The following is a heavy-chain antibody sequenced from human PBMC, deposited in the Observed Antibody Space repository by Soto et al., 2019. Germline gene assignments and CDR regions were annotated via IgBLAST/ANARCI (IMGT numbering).Heavy chain of an antibody. V-gene: IGHV3-48*03. CDR3: ARDGTASAVPYYYYYGMDV. CDR1: GFTFSSYE. CDR2: ISSSGSTI. D-gene: IGHD6-13*01. J-gene: IGHJ6*02. Sequence: EVQLVESGGGLVQPGGSLRLSCAASGFTFSSYEMNWVRQAPGKGLEWVSYISSSGSTIYYADSVKGRFTISRDNAKNSLYLQMNSLRAEDTAVYYCARDGTASAVPYYYYYGMDVWGQGTTVTVSS.